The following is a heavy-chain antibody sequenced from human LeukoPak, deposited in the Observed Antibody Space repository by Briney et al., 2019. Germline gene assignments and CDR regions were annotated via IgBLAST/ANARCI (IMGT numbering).Heavy chain of an antibody. J-gene: IGHJ5*02. V-gene: IGHV1-18*01. D-gene: IGHD6-19*01. Sequence: ASVRVSCKASGYTFTSHGISWMRQAPGQGLEWMGWISAYNGDTKYAQNLQGRVIMTTETSTTTAYMELRGLRSDDTAIYYCARDPSNTSGWKTWFDPWGQGTLVTVSS. CDR2: ISAYNGDT. CDR1: GYTFTSHG. CDR3: ARDPSNTSGWKTWFDP.